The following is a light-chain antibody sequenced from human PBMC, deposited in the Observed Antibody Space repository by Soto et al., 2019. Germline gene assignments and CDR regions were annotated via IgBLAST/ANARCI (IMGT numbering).Light chain of an antibody. CDR3: QQSYSTPRIT. CDR1: QSISSY. CDR2: APS. J-gene: IGKJ5*01. V-gene: IGKV1-39*01. Sequence: DIQMTQSPSSLSASVGDRVTITCRASQSISSYLNWYQQKPGKAPKLLIYAPSSLQSGVPSRFSGSGSGTDFTLTISSLQPEDFETYYCQQSYSTPRITFGQGTRLKIK.